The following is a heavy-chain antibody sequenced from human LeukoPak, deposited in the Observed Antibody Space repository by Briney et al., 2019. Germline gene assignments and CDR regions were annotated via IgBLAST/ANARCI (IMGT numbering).Heavy chain of an antibody. Sequence: ASVKVSCKVSGYTLTELSMHWVRQAPGKGLEWMGGFDPEDGETIYAQKFQGRVTMTEDTSTDTAYMELSSLRSEDTAVYYCARVDVMEAGVPAAPMDVWGKGTTVTVSS. CDR2: FDPEDGET. CDR1: GYTLTELS. J-gene: IGHJ6*04. CDR3: ARVDVMEAGVPAAPMDV. V-gene: IGHV1-24*01. D-gene: IGHD2-2*01.